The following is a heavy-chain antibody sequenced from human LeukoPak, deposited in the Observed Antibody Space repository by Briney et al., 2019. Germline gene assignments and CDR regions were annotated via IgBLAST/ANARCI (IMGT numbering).Heavy chain of an antibody. CDR3: ARAPGSGYAFDS. D-gene: IGHD5-12*01. Sequence: ASVKLSCKASGYTFTGYYIHWVRHAPGQGLEWMGWINPDSGGTRSVQKFQGRVTMTRDTSINTAYMELSRLASDDTAVYYCARAPGSGYAFDSWGQGTQVTVSS. V-gene: IGHV1-2*02. J-gene: IGHJ4*02. CDR2: INPDSGGT. CDR1: GYTFTGYY.